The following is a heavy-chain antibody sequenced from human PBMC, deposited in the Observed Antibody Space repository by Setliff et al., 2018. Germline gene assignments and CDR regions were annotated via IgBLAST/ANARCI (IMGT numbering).Heavy chain of an antibody. V-gene: IGHV5-10-1*01. CDR2: IDPGDSYA. J-gene: IGHJ5*02. D-gene: IGHD1-1*01. CDR1: GYNFANHW. Sequence: GESLKISCQASGYNFANHWIAWVRLMPGKGLEYMGRIDPGDSYADYSQSFEGLVTISADKSRTTVYLQWTSLQASDTALYLCARLGRERSTFAWLDAWGQGTQVTVSS. CDR3: ARLGRERSTFAWLDA.